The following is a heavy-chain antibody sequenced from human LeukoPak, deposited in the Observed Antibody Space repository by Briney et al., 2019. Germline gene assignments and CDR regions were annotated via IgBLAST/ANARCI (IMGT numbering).Heavy chain of an antibody. CDR2: IYSTGNT. Sequence: SQTLSLTCTVSGGSLSSSDRYWSWLRQSPGRGLEWIGYIYSTGNTYYNPSLKSRVIISVDTSKNQFSLELNSVTAADTAVYYCARDSYSYGYGGFDYWGQGILVTVSS. V-gene: IGHV4-30-4*01. D-gene: IGHD5-18*01. CDR1: GGSLSSSDRY. J-gene: IGHJ4*02. CDR3: ARDSYSYGYGGFDY.